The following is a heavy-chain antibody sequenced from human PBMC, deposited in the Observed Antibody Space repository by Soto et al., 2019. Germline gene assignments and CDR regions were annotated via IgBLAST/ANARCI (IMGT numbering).Heavy chain of an antibody. Sequence: GGSLRLSCAASGFTFSSYAMSWVRQAPGKGLEWVSAISGSGGSTYYADSVKGRFTISRDNSKNTLYLQMNSLRAEDTAVYYCAKVGLSSTSFYYYYMDVWGKGTTVTVSS. CDR1: GFTFSSYA. J-gene: IGHJ6*03. CDR3: AKVGLSSTSFYYYYMDV. D-gene: IGHD2-2*01. CDR2: ISGSGGST. V-gene: IGHV3-23*01.